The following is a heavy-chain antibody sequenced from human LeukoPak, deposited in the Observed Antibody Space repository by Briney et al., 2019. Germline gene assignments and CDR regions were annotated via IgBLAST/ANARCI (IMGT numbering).Heavy chain of an antibody. Sequence: GESLKISCKGSGYSFTSYWIGWVRQMPGKGLEWMGIIYPGDSDTRYSPSFQGQVTISADKSVSTAYLQWSSLKASDTAMYYCARPRYSSSNHLYFDYWGQGTLVTVSS. CDR2: IYPGDSDT. J-gene: IGHJ4*02. D-gene: IGHD6-6*01. CDR1: GYSFTSYW. V-gene: IGHV5-51*01. CDR3: ARPRYSSSNHLYFDY.